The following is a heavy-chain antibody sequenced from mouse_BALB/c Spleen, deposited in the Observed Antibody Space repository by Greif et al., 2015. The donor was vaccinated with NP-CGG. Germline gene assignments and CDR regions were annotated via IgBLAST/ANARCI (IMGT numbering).Heavy chain of an antibody. Sequence: EVPGVESGGGLVKPGGSLKLSCAAPGFTFSSYTMSWVRQTPEKRLEWVATISSGGSYTYYPDSVKGRFTISRDNAKKTLYLQMSRVKGEDTDRYNCTKGGGGTYGMENRGQG. CDR1: GFTFSSYT. CDR3: TKGGGGTYGMEN. CDR2: ISSGGSYT. V-gene: IGHV5-6-4*01. D-gene: IGHD3-3*01. J-gene: IGHJ4*01.